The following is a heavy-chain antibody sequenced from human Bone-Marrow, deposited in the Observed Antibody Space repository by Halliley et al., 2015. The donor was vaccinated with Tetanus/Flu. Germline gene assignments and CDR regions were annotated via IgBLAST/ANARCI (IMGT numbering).Heavy chain of an antibody. CDR3: TRQQARGLWAFHI. CDR1: GGSMNIDIY. V-gene: IGHV4-39*01. J-gene: IGHJ3*02. CDR2: GYYSGTT. D-gene: IGHD3-16*01. Sequence: TLSLTCTVSGGSMNIDIYWGWIRQPPGKGLEWIGSGYYSGTTYYNPSLKSRVPISVDTSKNQFSLNVSSVTAADTAVYYCTRQQARGLWAFHIWVQGTMVTVSS.